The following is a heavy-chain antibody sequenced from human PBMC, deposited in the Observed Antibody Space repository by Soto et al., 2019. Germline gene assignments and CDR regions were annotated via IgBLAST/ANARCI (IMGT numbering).Heavy chain of an antibody. Sequence: SETLSLTCTVSGGSISSGGYYWSWIRQYPGKGLEWIGYIYHTGSTYHNPSLKSRVIISIDTSENQFSLKLSSVTAADTAVYYCARDARIAVAGTSGEWFDPWGQGTLVTVSS. CDR1: GGSISSGGYY. V-gene: IGHV4-31*03. D-gene: IGHD6-19*01. J-gene: IGHJ5*02. CDR3: ARDARIAVAGTSGEWFDP. CDR2: IYHTGST.